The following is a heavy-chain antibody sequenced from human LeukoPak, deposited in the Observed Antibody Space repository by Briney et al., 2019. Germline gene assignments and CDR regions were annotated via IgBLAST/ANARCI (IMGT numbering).Heavy chain of an antibody. CDR1: GGTFSSYA. J-gene: IGHJ4*02. CDR2: IIPIFGTA. V-gene: IGHV1-69*13. CDR3: ARDGLRAVAGTRGACYFDY. Sequence: ASVKVSCKASGGTFSSYAISWVRQAPGQGLEWMGGIIPIFGTANYAQKFQGRVTITADESTSTAYMELSSLRSEDTAVYYCARDGLRAVAGTRGACYFDYWGQGTLVTVSS. D-gene: IGHD6-19*01.